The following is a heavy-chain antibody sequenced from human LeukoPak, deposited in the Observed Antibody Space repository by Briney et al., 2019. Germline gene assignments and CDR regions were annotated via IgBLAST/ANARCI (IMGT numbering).Heavy chain of an antibody. Sequence: GGSLRLSCAASGFTFSAYVMHWVRQAPGKGLEYVSTIDGNGGSTYYANSVKGRFTISRDNSKNTLNLQMGSLRAEDMAVYYCARGGGYCSRTGCYGIDYWGQGTLVTVSS. J-gene: IGHJ4*02. CDR1: GFTFSAYV. V-gene: IGHV3-64*01. CDR2: IDGNGGST. CDR3: ARGGGYCSRTGCYGIDY. D-gene: IGHD2-2*01.